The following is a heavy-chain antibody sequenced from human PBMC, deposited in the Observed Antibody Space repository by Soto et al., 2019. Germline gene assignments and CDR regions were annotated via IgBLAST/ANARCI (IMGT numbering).Heavy chain of an antibody. CDR1: GFTFSTYA. CDR3: AKGNQGSD. J-gene: IGHJ4*02. V-gene: IGHV3-23*01. Sequence: PGGSLRLSCAASGFTFSTYAVGWVRQAPGKGLEWVSTFTGGGRTFYADFVKGRFTISRDNSKNTLYLQMNSLRADDTAVYYCAKGNQGSDWGQGTLVTVSS. CDR2: FTGGGRT.